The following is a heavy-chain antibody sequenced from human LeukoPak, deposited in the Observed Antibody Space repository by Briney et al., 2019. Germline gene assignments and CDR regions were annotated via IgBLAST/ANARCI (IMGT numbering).Heavy chain of an antibody. Sequence: GGSLRLSCAASGFTFSSYTLNWVRQAPGKGLEWVSSISGRSDYIYYADSLKGRFTISRDNAKNSVYLQMNSLRVEDTAVYYCARDISVVPAAWGQGTLGTVSS. CDR2: ISGRSDYI. CDR1: GFTFSSYT. J-gene: IGHJ4*02. CDR3: ARDISVVPAA. D-gene: IGHD2-2*01. V-gene: IGHV3-21*01.